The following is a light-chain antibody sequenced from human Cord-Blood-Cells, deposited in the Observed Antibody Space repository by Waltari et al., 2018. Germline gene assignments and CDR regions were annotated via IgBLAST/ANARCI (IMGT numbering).Light chain of an antibody. Sequence: IQLTQSPSSLSASVGDRVTITCRASQGISSYLAWYQQKPGQAPKLLIYAASTLQSGVPSRFSGSGSGTDFTLTISSLQPEYFATYYCQQLNSYPLTFGGGTKVEIK. CDR2: AAS. CDR1: QGISSY. J-gene: IGKJ4*01. V-gene: IGKV1-9*01. CDR3: QQLNSYPLT.